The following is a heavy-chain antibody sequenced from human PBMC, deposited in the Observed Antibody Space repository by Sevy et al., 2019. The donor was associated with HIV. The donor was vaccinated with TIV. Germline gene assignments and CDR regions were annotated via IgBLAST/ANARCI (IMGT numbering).Heavy chain of an antibody. CDR3: ARESGYSSSPGAFDI. D-gene: IGHD6-19*01. Sequence: GGSLRLSCAASGFTVSSVYMSWVRQAPGKGLEWVSLIYDAGNTYFADSVEGRFTISRDDSKNTLYLQMNSLRAEDTAVYFCARESGYSSSPGAFDIWGQGTMVTVSS. CDR1: GFTVSSVY. V-gene: IGHV3-53*01. J-gene: IGHJ3*02. CDR2: IYDAGNT.